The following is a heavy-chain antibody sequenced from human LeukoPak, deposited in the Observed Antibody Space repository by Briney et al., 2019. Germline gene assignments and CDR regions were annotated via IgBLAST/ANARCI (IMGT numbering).Heavy chain of an antibody. CDR2: MNPNSGNT. Sequence: ASVKVSCKASGYTFTSYDINWVRQATGQGLEWMGWMNPNSGNTGYAQKFQGRVTMTRNTSISTAYMELSSLRSEDTAVYYCARGRTVRYSSSWYWVYWGQGTLVTVSS. J-gene: IGHJ4*02. V-gene: IGHV1-8*01. CDR3: ARGRTVRYSSSWYWVY. CDR1: GYTFTSYD. D-gene: IGHD6-13*01.